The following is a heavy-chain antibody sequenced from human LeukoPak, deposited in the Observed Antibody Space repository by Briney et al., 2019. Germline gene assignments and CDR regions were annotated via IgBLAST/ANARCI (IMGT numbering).Heavy chain of an antibody. CDR3: ARGLIVVANTGTFDF. Sequence: PAETLSLTCTVSGGSISSNYWNWIRQPPGKGLEWMGYIYYTGSTSYNPSLKNRVTISADTSKNQFSLRLTSVTAADTAVYYCARGLIVVANTGTFDFWGQATLATVSS. CDR1: GGSISSNY. CDR2: IYYTGST. J-gene: IGHJ3*01. D-gene: IGHD3-22*01. V-gene: IGHV4-59*01.